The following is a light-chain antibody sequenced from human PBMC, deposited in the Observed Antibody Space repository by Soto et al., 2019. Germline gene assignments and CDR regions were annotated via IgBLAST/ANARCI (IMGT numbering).Light chain of an antibody. Sequence: QSALTQPRSVSGSPGQSVTISCTGTSSDVGGYNFVSWYQQHPGKAPKFMIYDVTKRPSGVPDRFSGSKSSNTASLTISGLQAEDEADYYCCSYVGSYTSYVFGTGTKVTVL. CDR3: CSYVGSYTSYV. CDR1: SSDVGGYNF. J-gene: IGLJ1*01. V-gene: IGLV2-11*01. CDR2: DVT.